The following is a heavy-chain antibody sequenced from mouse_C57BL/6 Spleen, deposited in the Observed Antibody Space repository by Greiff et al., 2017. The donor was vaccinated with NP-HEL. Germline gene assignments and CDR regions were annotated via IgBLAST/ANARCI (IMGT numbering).Heavy chain of an antibody. D-gene: IGHD3-2*02. CDR1: GYTFTSYW. J-gene: IGHJ3*01. CDR2: INPSNGGT. CDR3: ARDRQLRLVAWFAY. Sequence: QVQLQQPGTELVKPGASVKLSCKASGYTFTSYWMHWVKQRPGQGLEWIGNINPSNGGTNYNEKFKSKATLTVDKSSSTADMQLSSLTSEYSAVYYCARDRQLRLVAWFAYWGQGTLVTVSA. V-gene: IGHV1-53*01.